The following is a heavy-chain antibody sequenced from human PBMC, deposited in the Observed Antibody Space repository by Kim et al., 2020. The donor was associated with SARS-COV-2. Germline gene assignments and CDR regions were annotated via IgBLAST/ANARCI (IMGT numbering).Heavy chain of an antibody. CDR2: IYYSGST. V-gene: IGHV4-31*03. CDR1: GGSISSGGYY. CDR3: ARGLVAYPSGYGTFDY. D-gene: IGHD5-12*01. Sequence: SETLSLTCTVSGGSISSGGYYWSWIRQHPGKGLEWIGYIYYSGSTYYNPSLKSRVTISVDTSKNQFSLKLSSVTAADTAVYYCARGLVAYPSGYGTFDYWGQGTLVTVSS. J-gene: IGHJ4*02.